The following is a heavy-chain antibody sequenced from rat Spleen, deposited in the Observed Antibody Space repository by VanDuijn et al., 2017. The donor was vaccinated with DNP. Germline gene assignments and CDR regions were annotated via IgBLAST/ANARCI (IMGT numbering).Heavy chain of an antibody. CDR2: ISSCGNT. Sequence: QVQLKESGPGLVQPSQTLSLTCTVSGFSLISYGVSWVRQPPGKGLEWIAEISSCGNTYYNSVLNSLLSISRDTSKSQVFLKMNSLQTEDTAIYFCTRDNYYAMDAWGQGTSVTVSS. V-gene: IGHV2S12*01. J-gene: IGHJ4*01. CDR1: GFSLISYG. CDR3: TRDNYYAMDA.